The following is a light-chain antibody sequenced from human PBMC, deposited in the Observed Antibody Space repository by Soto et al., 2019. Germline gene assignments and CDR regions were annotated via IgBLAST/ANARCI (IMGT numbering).Light chain of an antibody. CDR3: QQYNNWPPIT. CDR2: GAS. J-gene: IGKJ5*01. V-gene: IGKV3-15*01. Sequence: EIVLTPSPDTLSFSPGERATLSCRASQSVSSNLAWYQQKPGQAPRLLIYGASTRATGIPARFSGSGSGTEFTLTISSLQSEDFAVYYCQQYNNWPPITFGQGTRLEIK. CDR1: QSVSSN.